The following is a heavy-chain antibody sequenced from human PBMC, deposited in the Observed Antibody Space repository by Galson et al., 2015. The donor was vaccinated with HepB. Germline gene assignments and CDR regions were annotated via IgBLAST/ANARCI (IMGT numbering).Heavy chain of an antibody. V-gene: IGHV3-23*01. CDR1: GFTFSSYA. CDR3: AKITFGGVIVINYFDY. D-gene: IGHD3-16*02. CDR2: ISGSGGST. Sequence: SLRLSCAASGFTFSSYAMSWVRQAPGKGLEWVSAISGSGGSTYYADSVKGRFTISRDNSKNTLYLQMNSLRAEDTAVYYCAKITFGGVIVINYFDYWGQGTLVTVSS. J-gene: IGHJ4*02.